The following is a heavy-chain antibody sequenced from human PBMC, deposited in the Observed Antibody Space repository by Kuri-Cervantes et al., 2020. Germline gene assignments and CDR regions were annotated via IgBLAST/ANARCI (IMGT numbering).Heavy chain of an antibody. Sequence: SLKISCAASGFTFDDYAMHWVRQAPGKGLEWVSGISWNSGSIGYADSVKGRFTISRDNSKNTLSLQVNSLRAEDTALYFCAKDLRGYKQQIEYWGQGTLVTVSS. V-gene: IGHV3-9*01. CDR2: ISWNSGSI. D-gene: IGHD5-24*01. J-gene: IGHJ4*02. CDR1: GFTFDDYA. CDR3: AKDLRGYKQQIEY.